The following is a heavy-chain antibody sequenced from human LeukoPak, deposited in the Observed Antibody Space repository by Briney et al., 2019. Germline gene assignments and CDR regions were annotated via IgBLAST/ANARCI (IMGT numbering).Heavy chain of an antibody. CDR2: INHSGST. D-gene: IGHD3-22*01. CDR1: GGSFSGYY. V-gene: IGHV4-34*01. CDR3: ARDLLGEDSSGYYPHFDY. J-gene: IGHJ4*02. Sequence: SETLSLTCAVYGGSFSGYYWSWIRQPPGKGLEWIGEINHSGSTNYNPSLKSRVTISVDTSKNQFSLKLSSVTAADTAVYYCARDLLGEDSSGYYPHFDYWGQGTLVTVSS.